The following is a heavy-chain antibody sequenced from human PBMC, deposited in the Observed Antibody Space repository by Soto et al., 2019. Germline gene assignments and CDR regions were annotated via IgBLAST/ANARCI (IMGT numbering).Heavy chain of an antibody. CDR2: TYYRSKWYT. J-gene: IGHJ3*02. D-gene: IGHD3-9*01. CDR1: GDSVSINSAA. Sequence: SQTLSLTCAISGDSVSINSAAWNWIRQSPSRGLECLGRTYYRSKWYTDYAVSVKSLIIINSDTSKNKFSLRLNSVTPEDTAVDFCARALRNPDRAFDIGGQGTMVTVSS. V-gene: IGHV6-1*01. CDR3: ARALRNPDRAFDI.